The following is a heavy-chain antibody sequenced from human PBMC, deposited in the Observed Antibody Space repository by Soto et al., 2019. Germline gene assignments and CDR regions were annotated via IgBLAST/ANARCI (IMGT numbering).Heavy chain of an antibody. J-gene: IGHJ5*02. D-gene: IGHD1-26*01. Sequence: ASVKVSCKASGYTFTSYGISWVRQAPGQGLEWMGWISAYNGNTNYAQKLQGRVTMTTDTSTSTAYMELRSLRSDDTAVYYCARGLGATPIYNWFDPWGQGTLVTVSS. V-gene: IGHV1-18*01. CDR1: GYTFTSYG. CDR3: ARGLGATPIYNWFDP. CDR2: ISAYNGNT.